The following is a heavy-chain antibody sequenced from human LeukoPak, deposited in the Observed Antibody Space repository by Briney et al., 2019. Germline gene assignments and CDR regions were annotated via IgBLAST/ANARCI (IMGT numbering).Heavy chain of an antibody. CDR3: ARSYYDFWSGSYYYYMDV. D-gene: IGHD3-3*01. CDR2: ISNSGST. J-gene: IGHJ6*03. Sequence: PSETLSLTCTVSGDSVSSGSHNWSWIRQPPGKGLECIGYISNSGSTNYNASLKSRVTISVDTSKNQLSLNLNSVTAADTAVYYCARSYYDFWSGSYYYYMDVWGKGTTVTVSS. V-gene: IGHV4-61*01. CDR1: GDSVSSGSHN.